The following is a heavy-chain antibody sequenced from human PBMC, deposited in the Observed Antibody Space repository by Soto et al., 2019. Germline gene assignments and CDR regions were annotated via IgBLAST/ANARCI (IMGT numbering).Heavy chain of an antibody. V-gene: IGHV4-39*01. J-gene: IGHJ3*02. CDR1: GGSISSSSYY. CDR2: IYYSGST. CDR3: PRRGGVATNAFDI. D-gene: IGHD5-12*01. Sequence: QLQLQESGPGLVKPSETLSLTCTVSGGSISSSSYYWGWIRQPPGKGLEWIGIIYYSGSTYYNPSLKSRVTLSVDTAKNQFSLRLSSVTAADAAVYYCPRRGGVATNAFDIWGQGTMVTVSS.